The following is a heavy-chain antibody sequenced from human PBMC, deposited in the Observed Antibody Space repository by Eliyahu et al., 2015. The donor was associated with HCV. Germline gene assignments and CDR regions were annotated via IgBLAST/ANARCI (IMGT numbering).Heavy chain of an antibody. CDR2: FDPEDGET. CDR1: GYTLTELS. V-gene: IGHV1-24*01. Sequence: QVQLVQSGAXVKKPGASVKVSCXXSGYTLTELSMHWVRQXPGKGLEWMGGFDPEDGETIYAQKFQGRVTMTEDTSTDTAYMELSSLRSEDTAVYYCATDPGSRFLEWFMDVWGQGTTVTVSS. CDR3: ATDPGSRFLEWFMDV. D-gene: IGHD3-3*01. J-gene: IGHJ6*02.